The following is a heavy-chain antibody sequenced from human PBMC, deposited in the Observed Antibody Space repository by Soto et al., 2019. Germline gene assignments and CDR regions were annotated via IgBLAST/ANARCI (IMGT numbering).Heavy chain of an antibody. D-gene: IGHD3-22*01. V-gene: IGHV5-10-1*01. CDR3: ARQIYDSDTGPNLQYCFDS. CDR1: GYSFAGYW. J-gene: IGHJ4*02. Sequence: GESLKISCNGSGYSFAGYWITWVRQKPGKGLEWMGRIDPSDSQTYYSPSFRGHVTISVTKSITTVFLQWSSLRASDTAMYYCARQIYDSDTGPNLQYCFDSWGQGTQVTVYS. CDR2: IDPSDSQT.